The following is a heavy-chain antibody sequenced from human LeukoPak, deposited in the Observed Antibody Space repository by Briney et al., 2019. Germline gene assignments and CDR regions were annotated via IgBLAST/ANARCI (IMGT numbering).Heavy chain of an antibody. D-gene: IGHD2-2*01. CDR3: ASGRTDIVVVPATLRNYYFDY. V-gene: IGHV1-69*06. CDR2: IMPISGTA. J-gene: IGHJ4*02. Sequence: SVKVSCKASGGTFSSYDISWVRQAPGQGLEWMGGIMPISGTANYAQEFQGRVTITADKPTNTAYMELSSLRSEDTAVCYCASGRTDIVVVPATLRNYYFDYWGQGTLVTVSS. CDR1: GGTFSSYD.